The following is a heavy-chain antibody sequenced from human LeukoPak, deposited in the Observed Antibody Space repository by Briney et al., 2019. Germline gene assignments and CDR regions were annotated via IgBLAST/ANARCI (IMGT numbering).Heavy chain of an antibody. CDR2: ISYDGSNK. Sequence: GGSLRLSCAASGFTFSSYAMHWVRQAPGKGLEWVAVISYDGSNKYYADSVKGRFTISRDNSKNTLYLQMNSLRSDDTAVYYCARDRPWFGATITGGAFDIWGQGTMVTVSS. J-gene: IGHJ3*02. CDR1: GFTFSSYA. D-gene: IGHD3-10*01. V-gene: IGHV3-30*04. CDR3: ARDRPWFGATITGGAFDI.